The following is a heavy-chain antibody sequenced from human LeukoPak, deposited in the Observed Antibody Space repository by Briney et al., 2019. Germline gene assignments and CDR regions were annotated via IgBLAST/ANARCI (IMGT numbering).Heavy chain of an antibody. CDR1: GYTFTGYY. Sequence: ASVKVSCKASGYTFTGYYMHWVRQAPGQGLEWMGWINPNSGGTSYAQKFQGRVTMTRDTSISTAYMELSRLRSDDTAVYYCASRYSGYDFFYWGQGTLVTVSS. CDR3: ASRYSGYDFFY. J-gene: IGHJ4*02. V-gene: IGHV1-2*02. D-gene: IGHD5-12*01. CDR2: INPNSGGT.